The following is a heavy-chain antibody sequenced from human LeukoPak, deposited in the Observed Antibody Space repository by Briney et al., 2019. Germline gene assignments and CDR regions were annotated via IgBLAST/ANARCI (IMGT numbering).Heavy chain of an antibody. Sequence: GASVKVSCKXSGYTFTSYYMHWVRQAPGQGLEWMGRINPNSGGTNYAQKFQGRVTMTRDTSISTAYMELSRLRSDDTAVYYCARATRYFDWLLYWGQGTLVTVSS. CDR1: GYTFTSYY. CDR3: ARATRYFDWLLY. CDR2: INPNSGGT. J-gene: IGHJ4*02. V-gene: IGHV1-2*06. D-gene: IGHD3-9*01.